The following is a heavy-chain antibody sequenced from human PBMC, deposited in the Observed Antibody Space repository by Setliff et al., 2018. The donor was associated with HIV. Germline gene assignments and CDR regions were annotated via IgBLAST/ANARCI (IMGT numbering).Heavy chain of an antibody. V-gene: IGHV4-38-2*02. D-gene: IGHD3-22*01. CDR3: ARESSLNYYDSSGYYYVGIYYGMDV. Sequence: SETLSLTCDVLGYSIASDYYWSWFRQSPEKGLEWIASIWHSGTTYYNPSLGNRVTISVDTSKNQFSLKLSSVTAADTAVYYCARESSLNYYDSSGYYYVGIYYGMDVWGQGTTVTVSS. CDR1: GYSIASDYY. CDR2: IWHSGTT. J-gene: IGHJ6*02.